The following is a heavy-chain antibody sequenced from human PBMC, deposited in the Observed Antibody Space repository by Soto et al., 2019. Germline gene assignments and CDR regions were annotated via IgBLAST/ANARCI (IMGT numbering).Heavy chain of an antibody. J-gene: IGHJ6*02. D-gene: IGHD3-22*01. Sequence: PSQTLSLTCAISGDSVSSNSAAWNWIRQSPSRGLEWLGRTYYRSKWYNDYAVFVNSRITINPDTSKNQFSLQLNSVTPEDTAVYYCARVHTYYYDSSGYYGPRYYYGMDVWGQGTTVTVSS. V-gene: IGHV6-1*01. CDR2: TYYRSKWYN. CDR1: GDSVSSNSAA. CDR3: ARVHTYYYDSSGYYGPRYYYGMDV.